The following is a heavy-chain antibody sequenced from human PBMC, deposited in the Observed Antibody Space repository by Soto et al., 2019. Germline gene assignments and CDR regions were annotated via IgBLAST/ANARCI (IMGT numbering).Heavy chain of an antibody. J-gene: IGHJ5*02. CDR1: GGSISSGGYY. V-gene: IGHV4-61*08. CDR2: IYYTGST. D-gene: IGHD2-15*01. Sequence: LSLTCTVSGGSISSGGYYWNWIRQHPGKGLEWIGYIYYTGSTSYNPSLKSRVTISMDTSKNQFSLKLTSVTAADTAVYYCASALYCSGGSCSFDPWGQGTLVTVSS. CDR3: ASALYCSGGSCSFDP.